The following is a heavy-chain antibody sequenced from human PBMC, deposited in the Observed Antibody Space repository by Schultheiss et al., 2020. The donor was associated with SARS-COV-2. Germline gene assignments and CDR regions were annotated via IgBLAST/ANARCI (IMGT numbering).Heavy chain of an antibody. Sequence: GGSLRLSCAAPGFTFSDYYMSWIRQAPGKGLEWVSYISSSGSTIYYADSVKGRFTISRDNAKNSLYLQMNSLRAEDTAVYYCARDGGSSSWYGFYYGMDVWGQGTTVTVSS. D-gene: IGHD6-13*01. CDR3: ARDGGSSSWYGFYYGMDV. CDR2: ISSSGSTI. CDR1: GFTFSDYY. V-gene: IGHV3-11*01. J-gene: IGHJ6*02.